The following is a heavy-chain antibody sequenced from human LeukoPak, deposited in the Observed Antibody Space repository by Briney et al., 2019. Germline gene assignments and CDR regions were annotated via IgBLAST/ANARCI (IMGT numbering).Heavy chain of an antibody. V-gene: IGHV1-46*01. CDR1: GYSFTSNY. J-gene: IGHJ4*02. CDR2: IYPRDGST. CDR3: ARDQEGFDY. Sequence: ASVRVSCKVSGYSFTSNYIHWVRQAPGQGLEWMGMIYPRDGSTSYAQRFQDRVTVTRDTSTSTVHMELSGLRSEDTAVYYCARDQEGFDYWGQGTLVTVSS.